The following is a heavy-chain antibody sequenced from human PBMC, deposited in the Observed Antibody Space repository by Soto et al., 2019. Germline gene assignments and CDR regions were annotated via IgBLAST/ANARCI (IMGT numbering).Heavy chain of an antibody. CDR1: GFTFSNYV. V-gene: IGHV3-23*01. J-gene: IGHJ4*02. CDR3: AKASSAAGSYRVDY. D-gene: IGHD3-10*01. CDR2: ISASGGST. Sequence: EVQLLESGGGLVQPGGSLRLSCAASGFTFSNYVMTWVRQAPGRGLEWVSGISASGGSTYYADSVKGRFTISRDNSHGMLFLQLHGLGAEDTAVYYCAKASSAAGSYRVDYWGQGTLVTVSS.